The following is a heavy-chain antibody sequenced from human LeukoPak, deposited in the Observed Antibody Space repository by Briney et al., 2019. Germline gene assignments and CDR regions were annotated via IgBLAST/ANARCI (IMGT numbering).Heavy chain of an antibody. V-gene: IGHV4-4*07. J-gene: IGHJ6*03. Sequence: SETLSLTCTVSGGSISSYYWSWIRQPAGKGLEWIGRIYTSGSTNYNPSLESRVTMSVDTSKNQFSLKLSSVTAADTAVYYCARNRGSTVITDHYYYYYMDVWGKGTTVTVSS. CDR2: IYTSGST. CDR1: GGSISSYY. D-gene: IGHD4-11*01. CDR3: ARNRGSTVITDHYYYYYMDV.